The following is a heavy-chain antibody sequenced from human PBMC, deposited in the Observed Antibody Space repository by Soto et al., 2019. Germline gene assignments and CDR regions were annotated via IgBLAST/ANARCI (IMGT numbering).Heavy chain of an antibody. CDR1: GGSISSGGYY. CDR3: AREMYYYDSSGYFAPDAFDI. V-gene: IGHV4-31*03. Sequence: PSETLSLTCTVSGGSISSGGYYWSWIRQHPGKGLEWIGYIYYSGSTYYNPSLKSRVTISVDTSKNQFSLKLSSVTAADTAVYYCAREMYYYDSSGYFAPDAFDIWGQGTMVTVS. D-gene: IGHD3-22*01. CDR2: IYYSGST. J-gene: IGHJ3*02.